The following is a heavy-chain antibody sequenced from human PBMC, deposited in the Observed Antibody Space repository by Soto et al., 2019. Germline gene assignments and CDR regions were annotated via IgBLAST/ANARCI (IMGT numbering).Heavy chain of an antibody. CDR2: ISVYNGKT. D-gene: IGHD3-9*01. CDR1: GYSFTNYG. CDR3: ATDLHYSTLGFDDILTGFYDY. Sequence: GASVKVSCKASGYSFTNYGFSWVRQAPGQGLEWMGWISVYNGKTNYAQKFQGRVIMTTDTSRNTAYMELRSLRFDDTAVYYCATDLHYSTLGFDDILTGFYDYWGQGALVTV. V-gene: IGHV1-18*01. J-gene: IGHJ4*02.